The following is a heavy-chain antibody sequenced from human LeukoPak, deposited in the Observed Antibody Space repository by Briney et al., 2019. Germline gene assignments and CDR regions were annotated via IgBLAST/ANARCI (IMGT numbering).Heavy chain of an antibody. Sequence: GGSLRLSCAASGFTFSSYALTWVRQAPGKGLEWVSGISGSGHSTYYADSVKGRFTISRDNSKNTLFLHMNSLRAEDTALYYCAKVYCDFWSGYPYYFDYWGQGTLVTVSS. V-gene: IGHV3-23*01. CDR1: GFTFSSYA. CDR3: AKVYCDFWSGYPYYFDY. D-gene: IGHD3-3*01. J-gene: IGHJ4*02. CDR2: ISGSGHST.